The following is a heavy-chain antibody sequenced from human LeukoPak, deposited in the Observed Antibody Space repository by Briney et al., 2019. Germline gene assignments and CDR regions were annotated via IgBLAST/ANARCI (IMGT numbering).Heavy chain of an antibody. J-gene: IGHJ4*01. V-gene: IGHV3-74*01. CDR3: AKDRDYNTLLGY. CDR1: RFTFRTYW. Sequence: GGSLRLSCAASRFTFRTYWMHWVRQAPGKGLVWVSRINSDGSSTGYADSVKGRFTISRDNSKNTLYLQMDSLRADDTAIYYCAKDRDYNTLLGYWGHGTLVTVSS. D-gene: IGHD4-11*01. CDR2: INSDGSST.